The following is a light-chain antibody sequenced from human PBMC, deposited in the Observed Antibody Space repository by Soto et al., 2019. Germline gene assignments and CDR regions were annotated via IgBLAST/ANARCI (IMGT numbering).Light chain of an antibody. CDR2: EVS. CDR1: SSDVGGYKY. J-gene: IGLJ2*01. V-gene: IGLV2-14*01. Sequence: QSALTQPASVSGSPGQSMTISCTGTSSDVGGYKYVSWYQQHPGKAPKLMIYEVSNRPSGVSNRFSGSKSGNTASLTISGLQAEDEADYYCSSYTSTTKVFGGGTQLTVL. CDR3: SSYTSTTKV.